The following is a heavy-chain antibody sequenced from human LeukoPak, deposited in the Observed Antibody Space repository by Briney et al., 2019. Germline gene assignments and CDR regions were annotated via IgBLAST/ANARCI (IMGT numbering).Heavy chain of an antibody. Sequence: ASVKVSCKTSGYTFTNYAMNWVRQAPGQGLEFMGWINTGTGNPTYAQGFTGRIVFSLDTFVSTAYLHINTLKPEDTAVYYCAAIGAHSFDYWGQGTLVTVSS. CDR1: GYTFTNYA. CDR2: INTGTGNP. J-gene: IGHJ4*02. D-gene: IGHD3-10*01. V-gene: IGHV7-4-1*02. CDR3: AAIGAHSFDY.